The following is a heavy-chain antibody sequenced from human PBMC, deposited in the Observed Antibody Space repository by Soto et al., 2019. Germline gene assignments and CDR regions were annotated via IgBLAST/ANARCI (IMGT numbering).Heavy chain of an antibody. CDR1: GSTFSSYG. Sequence: GGSLRLSCAASGSTFSSYGMHWVRQAPGKGLEWVAVIWYDGSNKYYADSVKGRFTISRDNSKNTLYLQMNSLRAEDTAVYYCARASSIGEAYYYYGMDVWGQGTTVTVSS. J-gene: IGHJ6*02. V-gene: IGHV3-33*01. D-gene: IGHD3-10*01. CDR3: ARASSIGEAYYYYGMDV. CDR2: IWYDGSNK.